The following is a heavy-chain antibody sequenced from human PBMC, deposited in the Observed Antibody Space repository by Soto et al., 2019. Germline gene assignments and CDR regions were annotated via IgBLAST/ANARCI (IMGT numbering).Heavy chain of an antibody. CDR2: IIPIFGTA. Sequence: QVQLVQSGAEVKKPGSSVKVSCKASGGTFSSYSINRVRQAPGQGLEWMGEIIPIFGTANYAQKCQGRVTITADESTSTAYMELSSLRSEDTAVYYCARDGGRHSGGIDYWGQGTLVTVSS. J-gene: IGHJ4*02. V-gene: IGHV1-69*01. CDR3: ARDGGRHSGGIDY. CDR1: GGTFSSYS. D-gene: IGHD1-26*01.